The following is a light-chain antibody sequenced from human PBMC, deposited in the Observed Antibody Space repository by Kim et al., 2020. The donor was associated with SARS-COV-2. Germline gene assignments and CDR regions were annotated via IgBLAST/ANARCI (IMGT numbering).Light chain of an antibody. V-gene: IGKV1-16*02. CDR3: QQYSTFPLT. Sequence: ASVGDRAPFTCRASQAFNNHLAWFQQKSGKAPKCLIYDASTLQSGVPSKFSGSGFGTEFTLTISSLQPEDFATYYCQQYSTFPLTFGGGTKVDIK. CDR2: DAS. CDR1: QAFNNH. J-gene: IGKJ4*01.